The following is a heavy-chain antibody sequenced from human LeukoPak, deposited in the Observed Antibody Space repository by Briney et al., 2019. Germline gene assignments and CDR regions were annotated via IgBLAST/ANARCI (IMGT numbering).Heavy chain of an antibody. CDR2: FSSSSSSI. CDR3: ARATTVPETRWLQPFDY. Sequence: GGSLRLSCAASGFIFSSYSMNWVRQAPGKGLEWVSYFSSSSSSIYYADSVKGRFTISRDNVKNSLYLQMNSLRAEDTAVYYCARATTVPETRWLQPFDYWGQGTLVTVSS. J-gene: IGHJ4*02. D-gene: IGHD5-24*01. V-gene: IGHV3-48*04. CDR1: GFIFSSYS.